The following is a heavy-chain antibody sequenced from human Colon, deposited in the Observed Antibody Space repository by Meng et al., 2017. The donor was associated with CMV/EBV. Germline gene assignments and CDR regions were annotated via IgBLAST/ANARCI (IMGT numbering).Heavy chain of an antibody. CDR1: GFTFSAYD. CDR2: VSSSSSSI. CDR3: ARDFAWDIGTFGYYYGMDV. J-gene: IGHJ6*02. D-gene: IGHD2-15*01. Sequence: GESLKISCEASGFTFSAYDMSWVRQAPGEGLKWVSSVSSSSSSIYYADSVKGRFTISRDNAKNSLFLQMHSLRAEDAAAYYCARDFAWDIGTFGYYYGMDVWGQGTTVTVSS. V-gene: IGHV3-21*01.